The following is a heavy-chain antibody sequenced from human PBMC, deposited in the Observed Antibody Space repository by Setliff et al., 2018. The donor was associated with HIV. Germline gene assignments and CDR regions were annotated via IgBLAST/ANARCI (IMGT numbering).Heavy chain of an antibody. V-gene: IGHV1-18*01. J-gene: IGHJ5*02. CDR1: GYSFTSYG. CDR3: ARGTXPLWWFDP. D-gene: IGHD2-2*01. Sequence: ASVKVSCKASGYSFTSYGVSWVRQAPGQGLEWMGWISAYNVNTNYAQKIQGXATMTTDTSTSTAYMGLRSLRSDDTAVYYCARGTXPLWWFDPWGQGTXXXVSS. CDR2: ISAYNVNT.